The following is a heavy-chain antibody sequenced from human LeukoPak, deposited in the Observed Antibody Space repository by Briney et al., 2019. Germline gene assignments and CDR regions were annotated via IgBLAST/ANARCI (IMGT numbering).Heavy chain of an antibody. CDR3: AREPGPIFGGVPFDY. CDR2: ICYSGST. V-gene: IGHV4-59*01. CDR1: GGSISSYY. D-gene: IGHD3-3*01. Sequence: SGTLSLTCTVSGGSISSYYWSWIRQPPGKGLEWIGYICYSGSTNYNRSLKSRVTIPVDTSKNQFSLKLSSVTAADTAVYYCAREPGPIFGGVPFDYWGQGTLVTV. J-gene: IGHJ4*02.